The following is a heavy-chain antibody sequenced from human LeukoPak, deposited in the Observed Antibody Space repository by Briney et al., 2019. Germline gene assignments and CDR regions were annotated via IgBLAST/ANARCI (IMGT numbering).Heavy chain of an antibody. D-gene: IGHD3-16*02. CDR1: GGSFSGYY. Sequence: PSETLSLTCAVYGGSFSGYYWSWIRQPPGKGLEWIGEINHSGSTNYNPSLKSRVTISVDTSKNQFSLKLSSVTAADTAVYYCARDRGEYVWGSYRYNWFDPWGQGTLVTVPS. J-gene: IGHJ5*02. CDR2: INHSGST. V-gene: IGHV4-34*01. CDR3: ARDRGEYVWGSYRYNWFDP.